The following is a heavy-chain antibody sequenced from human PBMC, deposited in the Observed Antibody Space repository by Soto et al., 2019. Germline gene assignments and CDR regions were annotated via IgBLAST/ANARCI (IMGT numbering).Heavy chain of an antibody. J-gene: IGHJ4*02. CDR3: TRDQDTYGQAVFDS. V-gene: IGHV3-74*01. D-gene: IGHD2-15*01. CDR2: IKTDGSIT. CDR1: GFTLSSRW. Sequence: GGSLRLSCVVSGFTLSSRWMHWVRQTPGKGPVWVSRIKTDGSITNYADSVKGRFTISRDNAKNTLYLHMNSLRPEDTAMYYCTRDQDTYGQAVFDSWGQGTLVTVSS.